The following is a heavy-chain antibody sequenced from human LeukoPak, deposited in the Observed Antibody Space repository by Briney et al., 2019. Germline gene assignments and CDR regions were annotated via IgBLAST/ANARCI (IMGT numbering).Heavy chain of an antibody. J-gene: IGHJ3*02. CDR3: ARGGGIAAGPRDI. CDR2: IIPILGIA. D-gene: IGHD6-13*01. Sequence: GSSVKVSCKASGGTFSSYAISWVRQAPGQGLEWMGRIIPILGIANYAQKFQGRVTITADKSTSTAYMELSSLRSEDTAVYYCARGGGIAAGPRDIWGQGTMVTVSS. CDR1: GGTFSSYA. V-gene: IGHV1-69*04.